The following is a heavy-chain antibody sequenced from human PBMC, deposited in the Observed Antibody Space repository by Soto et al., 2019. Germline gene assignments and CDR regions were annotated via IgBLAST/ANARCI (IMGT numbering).Heavy chain of an antibody. J-gene: IGHJ4*01. V-gene: IGHV3-23*01. Sequence: TGGSLRLSCAASGFTFNSYAMNWVRQAPGKGLAWVSAIGTDGNTYYANSVKGRFTISRDNSRTTLYPQMNSLRVEDTALYYCVRKYPGTRPFDYWGQGTLVTVSS. CDR3: VRKYPGTRPFDY. CDR2: IGTDGNT. D-gene: IGHD2-2*01. CDR1: GFTFNSYA.